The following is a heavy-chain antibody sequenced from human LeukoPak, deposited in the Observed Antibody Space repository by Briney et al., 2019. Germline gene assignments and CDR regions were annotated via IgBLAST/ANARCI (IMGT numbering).Heavy chain of an antibody. Sequence: PSETLSLTCAVSGGSISGSSYFWGWIPPPPGKGLEWIGSIYYSGNTYYNPSLKSRVTISVDTSKNQFSLKLSSVTAADTAVYYCARLKEGIHYWGQGTLVTVSS. V-gene: IGHV4-39*01. CDR1: GGSISGSSYF. CDR3: ARLKEGIHY. J-gene: IGHJ4*02. D-gene: IGHD3-10*01. CDR2: IYYSGNT.